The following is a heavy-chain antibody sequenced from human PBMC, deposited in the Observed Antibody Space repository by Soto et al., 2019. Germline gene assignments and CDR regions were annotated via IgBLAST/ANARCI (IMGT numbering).Heavy chain of an antibody. V-gene: IGHV3-13*01. Sequence: GGSLRLSCAASGFTLSDHDMYWVRQATGKSLEWVSAIGIGGDTYYPASVKGRFTISRQNAKNSLYLQMNNLRAGDTAVYYCARGPGSPRYYNGMDVWGQGTTVTVSS. J-gene: IGHJ6*02. CDR3: ARGPGSPRYYNGMDV. CDR2: IGIGGDT. D-gene: IGHD3-10*01. CDR1: GFTLSDHD.